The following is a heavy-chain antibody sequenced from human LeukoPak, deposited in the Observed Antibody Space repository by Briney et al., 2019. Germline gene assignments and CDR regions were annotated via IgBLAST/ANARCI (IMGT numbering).Heavy chain of an antibody. CDR3: ARAGGTSDY. CDR1: AYSFTDYY. CDR2: INPNTGVT. Sequence: GASVKVSCKASAYSFTDYYIHWVRQAPGQGLEWMGRINPNTGVTDYAQIFKGRVTMTRDTSISTVYMELSSLRSEDTAVYYCARAGGTSDYWGQGTLVTVSS. D-gene: IGHD2-8*01. V-gene: IGHV1-2*06. J-gene: IGHJ4*02.